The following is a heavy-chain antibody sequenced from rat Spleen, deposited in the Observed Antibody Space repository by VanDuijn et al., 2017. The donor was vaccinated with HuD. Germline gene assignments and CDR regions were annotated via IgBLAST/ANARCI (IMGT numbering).Heavy chain of an antibody. J-gene: IGHJ2*01. Sequence: QVQLKESGPGLVQPSQTLSLTCTVSGFSLISYTVSWVRQPPGKGLEWIAAISSGGSTYYNSALKSRLSISRDTSKSQVYLKMNNLQTEETAMYFCASQYYYDGYYRDYWGQGVMVTVSS. D-gene: IGHD1-12*03. CDR3: ASQYYYDGYYRDY. CDR2: ISSGGST. CDR1: GFSLISYT. V-gene: IGHV2-6*01.